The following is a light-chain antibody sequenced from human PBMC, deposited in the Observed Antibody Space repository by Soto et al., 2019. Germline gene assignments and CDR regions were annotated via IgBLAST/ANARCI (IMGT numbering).Light chain of an antibody. CDR3: QQYENVPT. J-gene: IGKJ2*01. Sequence: GDSVTITCQASQAISTSLNWYHRRPGKAPKLLITDASTLQTGVPPRFRGSGAGTDFSFTISRLQPEDFGEYYCQQYENVPTFGQGTKVKIK. CDR2: DAS. V-gene: IGKV1-33*01. CDR1: QAISTS.